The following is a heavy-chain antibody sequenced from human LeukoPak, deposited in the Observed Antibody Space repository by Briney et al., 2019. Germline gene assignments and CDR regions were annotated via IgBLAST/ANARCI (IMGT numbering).Heavy chain of an antibody. Sequence: GRSLRLSCAAAGFIFNNYAMSWVRQAPGKGLEWVSSIRGTGATTYYADSVKGRYAISRDNSKNTLYLQMSSLRAEDTAVYYCAKDQRFGDLDDYRGQGTLVTVSS. V-gene: IGHV3-23*01. CDR1: GFIFNNYA. J-gene: IGHJ4*02. CDR2: IRGTGATT. CDR3: AKDQRFGDLDDY. D-gene: IGHD3-10*01.